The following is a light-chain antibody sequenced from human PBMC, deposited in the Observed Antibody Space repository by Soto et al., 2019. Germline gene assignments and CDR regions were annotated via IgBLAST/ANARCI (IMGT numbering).Light chain of an antibody. CDR2: AAS. CDR3: QQYSSSPIT. Sequence: EIVLTQSPGTLSLSPGERATLSCRASQSVISSYLAWYQQKPGQAPRLLIYAASSRATGIPDRFSGSGSGTDFTLTISRLEPEDFAVYYCQQYSSSPITFGQGTRLEIK. J-gene: IGKJ5*01. CDR1: QSVISSY. V-gene: IGKV3-20*01.